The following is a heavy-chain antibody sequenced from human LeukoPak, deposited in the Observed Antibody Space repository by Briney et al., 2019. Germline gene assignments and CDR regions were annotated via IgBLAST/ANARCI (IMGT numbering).Heavy chain of an antibody. CDR2: IYYSGST. CDR1: GGSISSYY. Sequence: RPSETLSLTCTVSGGSISSYYWSWIRQPPGKGLEWIGYIYYSGSTNYNPSLKSRVTISVDTSKNQFSLKLSSVTAADTAVYYCAATMIVEVPKRTLFDYWGQGTLVTVSS. D-gene: IGHD3-22*01. J-gene: IGHJ4*02. CDR3: AATMIVEVPKRTLFDY. V-gene: IGHV4-59*01.